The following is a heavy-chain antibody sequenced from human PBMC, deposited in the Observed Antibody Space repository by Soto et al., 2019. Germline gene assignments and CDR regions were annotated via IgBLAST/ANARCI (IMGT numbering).Heavy chain of an antibody. CDR3: ATTSYYGSGRGYYYMDV. Sequence: ASVKVSCKASGYTFTSYGISWVRQAPGQGLEWMGWISAYNGNTNYAQKLQGRVTMTTDTSTSTVYMELSSLRSEDTAVYYCATTSYYGSGRGYYYMDVWGKGTTVTVFS. CDR1: GYTFTSYG. J-gene: IGHJ6*03. D-gene: IGHD3-10*01. V-gene: IGHV1-18*01. CDR2: ISAYNGNT.